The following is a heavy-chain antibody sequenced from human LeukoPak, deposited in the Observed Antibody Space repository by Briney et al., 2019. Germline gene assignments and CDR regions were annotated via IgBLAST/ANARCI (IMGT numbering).Heavy chain of an antibody. V-gene: IGHV3-23*01. D-gene: IGHD2-15*01. CDR2: IGAGGTFT. CDR3: ARSATGGYFDY. CDR1: GFTFSSYA. J-gene: IGHJ4*02. Sequence: GGSLRLSCTASGFTFSSYAMNWVRQAPGKGLEWVSGIGAGGTFTYYADSVKGRFTISRDNSRNTLYLQMNSLRADDTAVYYCARSATGGYFDYWGQGTLVTVSS.